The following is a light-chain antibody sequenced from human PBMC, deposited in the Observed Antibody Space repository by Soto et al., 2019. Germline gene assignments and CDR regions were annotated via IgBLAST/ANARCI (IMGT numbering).Light chain of an antibody. Sequence: DIVLTQSPGTLSLYPGERATISCRASQRFNSSYLAWYQKQPGQPPMLLIYASSNRAAGIPDRFSASASGTDFTLTISRLEPADFSVYYCHHYVDSPWGFGQGTKVEIK. V-gene: IGKV3-20*01. J-gene: IGKJ1*01. CDR3: HHYVDSPWG. CDR1: QRFNSSY. CDR2: ASS.